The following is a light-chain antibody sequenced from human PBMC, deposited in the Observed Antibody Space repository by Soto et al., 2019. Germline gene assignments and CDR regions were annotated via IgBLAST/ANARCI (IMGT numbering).Light chain of an antibody. CDR2: GAS. V-gene: IGKV3-20*01. CDR1: QSVSTNY. Sequence: EIVVTQSPRTLSLSTGERATLSCRASQSVSTNYLAWYQQKPGQAPRLLIYGASNRATGIPDRFSGSGSGTDFTLTISRLEPEDFAVYYCQHYHGWPITFGQGTRLEIK. CDR3: QHYHGWPIT. J-gene: IGKJ5*01.